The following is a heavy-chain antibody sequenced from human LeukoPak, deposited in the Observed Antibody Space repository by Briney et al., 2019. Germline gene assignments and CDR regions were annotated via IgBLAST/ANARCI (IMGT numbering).Heavy chain of an antibody. J-gene: IGHJ3*02. Sequence: KPSDTLSLTCTVSGGSISSYYWNWIRQPPGKGLEWIGYIHYSGSTNYNPSLKSRVTISVDTSKNQFSLKLSSVTAADTAVYYCARRNGYSLDAFDIWGQGTMVTVSS. CDR2: IHYSGST. D-gene: IGHD5-24*01. V-gene: IGHV4-59*08. CDR3: ARRNGYSLDAFDI. CDR1: GGSISSYY.